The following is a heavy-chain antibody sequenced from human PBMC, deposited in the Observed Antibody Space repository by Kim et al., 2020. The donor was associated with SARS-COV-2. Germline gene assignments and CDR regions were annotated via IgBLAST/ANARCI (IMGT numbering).Heavy chain of an antibody. CDR3: ARADYGDYGAYFDY. D-gene: IGHD4-17*01. V-gene: IGHV4-31*02. Sequence: NPSLKSRVTISVDTSKNQFSLKLSSVTAAYTAVYYCARADYGDYGAYFDYWGQGTLVTVSS. J-gene: IGHJ4*02.